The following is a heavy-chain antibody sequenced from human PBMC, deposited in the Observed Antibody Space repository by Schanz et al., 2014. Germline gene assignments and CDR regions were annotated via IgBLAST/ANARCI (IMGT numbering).Heavy chain of an antibody. CDR2: FNDGGVNK. V-gene: IGHV3-23*04. CDR3: LAPDYDMDV. Sequence: VQLAESGGGLVQPGRSLRLSCAASGFTFSSYAMSWVRQAPGKGLEWVSSFNDGGVNKYYADSVKGRFTISRDNAKNSLFLQMNSLRAEDTAVYYCLAPDYDMDVWGQGTTVTVSS. J-gene: IGHJ6*02. CDR1: GFTFSSYA.